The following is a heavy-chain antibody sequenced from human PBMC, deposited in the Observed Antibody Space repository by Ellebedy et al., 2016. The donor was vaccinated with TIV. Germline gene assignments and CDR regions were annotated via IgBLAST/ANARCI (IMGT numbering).Heavy chain of an antibody. J-gene: IGHJ3*02. CDR3: ATVVAARFGAFDI. Sequence: MPSETLSLTCSVSGGSVSDRSYYWSWIRQSPGKGLEWIAYIYYSGSTNYNPSLKSRVTITLDRPKNQFSLRWTSVTTADTAVYYCATVVAARFGAFDIWGPGRLVTVSS. CDR1: GGSVSDRSYY. D-gene: IGHD2-15*01. V-gene: IGHV4-61*01. CDR2: IYYSGST.